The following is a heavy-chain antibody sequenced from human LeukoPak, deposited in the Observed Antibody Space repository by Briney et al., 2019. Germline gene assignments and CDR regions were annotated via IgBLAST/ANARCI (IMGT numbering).Heavy chain of an antibody. CDR1: GFTFSSYE. D-gene: IGHD3-10*01. Sequence: GGSLRLSCAASGFTFSSYEMNWVRQAPGKGLEWVSHISSSSSTTYYADSVKGRFTISRDNAKNSLYLQMNSLRAEDTAVYYCARAGFTFSDYFGSFFDYWGQGTLVTVSS. J-gene: IGHJ4*02. CDR2: ISSSSSTT. CDR3: ARAGFTFSDYFGSFFDY. V-gene: IGHV3-48*01.